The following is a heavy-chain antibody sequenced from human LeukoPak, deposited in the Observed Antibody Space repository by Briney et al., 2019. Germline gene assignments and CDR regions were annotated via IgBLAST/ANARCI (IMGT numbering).Heavy chain of an antibody. D-gene: IGHD2-15*01. CDR2: IYYSGST. CDR3: ARDAGYCSGGSCFPGAFNWFDP. V-gene: IGHV4-59*12. J-gene: IGHJ5*02. CDR1: GGSISSYY. Sequence: PSDTLSLTCTVSGGSISSYYWSWIRQPAGKGLEWIGYIYYSGSTNYNPSLKSRVTMSIDTSKNQFSLRLSSATAADTALYYCARDAGYCSGGSCFPGAFNWFDPWGQGTLVIVSS.